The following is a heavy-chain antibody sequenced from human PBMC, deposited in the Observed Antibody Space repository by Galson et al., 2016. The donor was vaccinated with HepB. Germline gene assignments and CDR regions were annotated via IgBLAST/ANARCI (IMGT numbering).Heavy chain of an antibody. Sequence: SLRLSCAASGFTFSSYGMHWVRRAPGKGLEWVAVVSYDGSKKYYADSVKGRFTISRDNSKNTLYLQMSSLRAEDTAVYYCAKDVEGGVHWGQGTLVTVTS. D-gene: IGHD3-16*01. V-gene: IGHV3-30*18. CDR2: VSYDGSKK. CDR3: AKDVEGGVH. J-gene: IGHJ4*02. CDR1: GFTFSSYG.